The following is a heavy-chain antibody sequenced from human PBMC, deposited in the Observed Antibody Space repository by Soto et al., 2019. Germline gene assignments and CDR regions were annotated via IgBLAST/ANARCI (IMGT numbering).Heavy chain of an antibody. Sequence: QVHLVQSGAEVKKPGASVKVSCKGSGYIFTTYGITWVRQAPRQGLERKGWISAHNGNTNYAQKLQGRVTVTRDTSTSTAYMELRHLRSDDTAVYYRTRGRYGDYWGQGDLVTVSS. V-gene: IGHV1-18*01. D-gene: IGHD1-1*01. CDR1: GYIFTTYG. CDR3: TRGRYGDY. J-gene: IGHJ4*02. CDR2: ISAHNGNT.